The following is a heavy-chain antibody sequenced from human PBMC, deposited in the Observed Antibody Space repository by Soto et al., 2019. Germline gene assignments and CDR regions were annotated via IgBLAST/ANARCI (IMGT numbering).Heavy chain of an antibody. CDR3: ARGLIAVAVYFDY. Sequence: QVQVVQSGAEEKKPGASVKVSCKASGYTFTSYAMHWVRQAPGQRLEWMGWINAGNGNTKYSQKFQGRVTITRDTSASTADMELSSLRSEDTAVYYCARGLIAVAVYFDYWGQGTLVTVSS. V-gene: IGHV1-3*05. CDR1: GYTFTSYA. D-gene: IGHD6-19*01. CDR2: INAGNGNT. J-gene: IGHJ4*02.